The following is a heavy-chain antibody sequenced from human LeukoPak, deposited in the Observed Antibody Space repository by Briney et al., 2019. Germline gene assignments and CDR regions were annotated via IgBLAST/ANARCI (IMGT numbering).Heavy chain of an antibody. CDR2: ISSSGSTI. CDR3: ARDIVYYYMDV. D-gene: IGHD2-15*01. Sequence: GGSLRLSCAASGGTFSDYYRSWIRQAPGKGLEWVSYISSSGSTIFYADSVKPRFTISRDNAMNSLYLQMNSLSADDTAVYYCARDIVYYYMDVWGQGTTVTVSS. V-gene: IGHV3-11*01. J-gene: IGHJ6*03. CDR1: GGTFSDYY.